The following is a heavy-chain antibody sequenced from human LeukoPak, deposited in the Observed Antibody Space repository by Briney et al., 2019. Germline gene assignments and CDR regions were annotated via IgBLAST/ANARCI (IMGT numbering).Heavy chain of an antibody. CDR3: AKGKYYYGSGFDY. V-gene: IGHV3-23*01. J-gene: IGHJ4*02. Sequence: GGSLRLSCAASGFTFSTYAMHWVRQTPGKGLEWVSAIGGSGGSTYYADSVKGRFTISRDNSRNTLYLQMKSLRADDTAVYYCAKGKYYYGSGFDYWGQGTLVTVSS. D-gene: IGHD3-10*01. CDR1: GFTFSTYA. CDR2: IGGSGGST.